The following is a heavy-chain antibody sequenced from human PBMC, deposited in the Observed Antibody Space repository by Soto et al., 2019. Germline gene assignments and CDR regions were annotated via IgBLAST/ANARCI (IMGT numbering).Heavy chain of an antibody. D-gene: IGHD5-12*01. CDR1: GASVSSATYY. Sequence: SETLSLTCTVSGASVSSATYYWNWIRQPPGKPLEWIGYVYYSGSTNYNPSLKSRVTISLDTSKDQFSLKLSSVTAADTAVYYCAREGYPSSDYYGMDVWGQGTTVTVSS. V-gene: IGHV4-61*01. CDR2: VYYSGST. CDR3: AREGYPSSDYYGMDV. J-gene: IGHJ6*02.